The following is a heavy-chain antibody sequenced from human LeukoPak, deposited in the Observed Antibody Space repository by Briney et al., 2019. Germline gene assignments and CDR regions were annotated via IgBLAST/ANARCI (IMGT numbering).Heavy chain of an antibody. CDR1: GFTFSSYA. J-gene: IGHJ5*02. Sequence: GGSLRLSCAASGFTFSSYAMSWVRQAPGKGLEWVSAISGSGGSTYYADSVKGRFTIPRDNSKNTLYLQMNSLRAEDSAVYYCAKAGHPPAYCSSASCYMGSWGQGTLVTVSS. CDR2: ISGSGGST. D-gene: IGHD2-2*02. CDR3: AKAGHPPAYCSSASCYMGS. V-gene: IGHV3-23*01.